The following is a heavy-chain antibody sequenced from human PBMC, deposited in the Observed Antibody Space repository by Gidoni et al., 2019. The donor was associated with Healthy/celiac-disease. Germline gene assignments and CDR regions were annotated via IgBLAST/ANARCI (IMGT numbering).Heavy chain of an antibody. CDR2: ISSSSSTI. D-gene: IGHD3-16*01. V-gene: IGHV3-48*01. J-gene: IGHJ4*02. CDR1: GFPFRSHS. Sequence: EVQLVESGGGLVQPGGSRNLSGAASGFPFRSHSMNWVRQAPGKGLEWVSYISSSSSTIYYADSVKGRFTISRDNAKNSLYLQMNSLRAEDTAVYYCARDGYDYVWGSYADYWGQGTLVTVSS. CDR3: ARDGYDYVWGSYADY.